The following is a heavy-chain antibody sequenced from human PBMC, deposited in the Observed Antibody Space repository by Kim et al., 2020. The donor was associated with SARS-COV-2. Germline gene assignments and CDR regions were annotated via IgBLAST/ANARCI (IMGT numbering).Heavy chain of an antibody. V-gene: IGHV4-39*02. CDR2: IYYSGST. Sequence: SETLSLTCTVSGGSISSSSYYWGWIRQPPGKGLVWIGSIYYSGSTYYNPSLKSRVTISVDTSKNQFSLKLSSVTAADTAVYYCARENAAFDIWGQGTMVTVSS. J-gene: IGHJ3*02. CDR1: GGSISSSSYY. CDR3: ARENAAFDI.